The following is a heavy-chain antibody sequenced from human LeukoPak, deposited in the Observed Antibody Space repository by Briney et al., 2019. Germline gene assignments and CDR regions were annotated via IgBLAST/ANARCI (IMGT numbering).Heavy chain of an antibody. CDR3: AREYYDFWSGFAFDI. D-gene: IGHD3-3*01. CDR1: GFTFSSYS. Sequence: GGSLRLSFAASGFTFSSYSMTWVRQAPGKGLEWVANIKQDGSEKYHVDSVKGRFTISRDNAKNSLYLQMNSLRAEDTAVYYCAREYYDFWSGFAFDIWGQGTMVTVSS. J-gene: IGHJ3*02. CDR2: IKQDGSEK. V-gene: IGHV3-7*01.